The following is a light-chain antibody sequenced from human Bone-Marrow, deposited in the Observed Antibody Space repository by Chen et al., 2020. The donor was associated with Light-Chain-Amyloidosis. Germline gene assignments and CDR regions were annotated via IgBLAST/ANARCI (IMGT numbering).Light chain of an antibody. Sequence: QSVLTQPPSQSGAPGQMITISCTRSNSNIGASYDVHWYQQLPGTAPKLLIYGNSNRPSGVPDRFSGSKSDTSASLAITGLQAEDEADYYCQSYDNSLSGNFVFGTGTKVTVL. CDR3: QSYDNSLSGNFV. V-gene: IGLV1-40*01. J-gene: IGLJ1*01. CDR2: GNS. CDR1: NSNIGASYD.